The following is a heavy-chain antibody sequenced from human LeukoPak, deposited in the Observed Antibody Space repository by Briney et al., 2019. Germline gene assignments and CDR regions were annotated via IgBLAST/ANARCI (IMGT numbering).Heavy chain of an antibody. CDR3: ARDANYYDSSGYYVGAFDI. Sequence: PGGSLRLSCAASGFTFSSYAMHWVRQAPGKGLEWVAVISYDGSNKYYADSVKGRFTISRDNSKNTLYLQMNSLRAEDTAVYYYARDANYYDSSGYYVGAFDIWGQGTMVTVSS. J-gene: IGHJ3*02. CDR2: ISYDGSNK. D-gene: IGHD3-22*01. CDR1: GFTFSSYA. V-gene: IGHV3-30-3*01.